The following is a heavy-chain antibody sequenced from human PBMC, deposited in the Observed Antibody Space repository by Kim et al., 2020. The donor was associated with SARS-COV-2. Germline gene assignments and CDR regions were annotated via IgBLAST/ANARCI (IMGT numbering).Heavy chain of an antibody. CDR2: ISSSSSYT. CDR3: ARGRGYSKGWFDP. V-gene: IGHV3-11*05. J-gene: IGHJ5*02. CDR1: GFTFSDYY. Sequence: GGSLRLSCAASGFTFSDYYMSWIRQAPGKGLEWVSYISSSSSYTNYADSVKGRFTISRDNAKNSLYLQMNSLRAEDTAVYYCARGRGYSKGWFDPWGQGTLVTVSS. D-gene: IGHD6-13*01.